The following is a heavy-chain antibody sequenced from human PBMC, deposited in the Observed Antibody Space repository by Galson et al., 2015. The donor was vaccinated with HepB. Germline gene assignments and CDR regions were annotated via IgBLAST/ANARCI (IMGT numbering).Heavy chain of an antibody. D-gene: IGHD4-17*01. CDR2: ISSSSSYI. CDR1: GFTFSSYS. Sequence: SLRLSCAASGFTFSSYSMNWVRQAPGKGLEWVSSISSSSSYIYYADSVKGRFTISRDNAKNSLYLQMNSLRAEDTAVYYCARGDYGDYAGKGWFDPWGQGTLVTVSS. V-gene: IGHV3-21*01. J-gene: IGHJ5*02. CDR3: ARGDYGDYAGKGWFDP.